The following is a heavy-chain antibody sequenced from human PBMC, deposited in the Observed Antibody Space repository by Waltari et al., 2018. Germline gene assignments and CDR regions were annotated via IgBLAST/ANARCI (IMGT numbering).Heavy chain of an antibody. CDR3: ARYFCSITSSCHTDV. Sequence: QVQLVQSGAEVTTPGASMNVSCNTFGLTFTNYFLHWVRQAPGQGPGFMGWVNPNNGDSGSTPRFQGRVTLTTDTSRSTAYMELSDLRFDDTAIYYCARYFCSITSSCHTDVWGLGTLVTVSS. J-gene: IGHJ4*02. D-gene: IGHD6-13*01. CDR1: GLTFTNYF. CDR2: VNPNNGDS. V-gene: IGHV1-2*02.